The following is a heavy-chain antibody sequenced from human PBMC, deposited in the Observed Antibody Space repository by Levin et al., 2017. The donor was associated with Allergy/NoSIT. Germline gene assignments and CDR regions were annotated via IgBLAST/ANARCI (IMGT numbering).Heavy chain of an antibody. CDR2: ISSSRTTI. CDR3: ARSGTYAYFDY. D-gene: IGHD3-10*01. Sequence: GGSLRLSCAASGFTFSSYSMSWVRQAPGKGLEWVSHISSSRTTIYYADSVKGRFTISRDNAINSLYLQMNSLRAEDTAVYYCARSGTYAYFDYWGQGTLVTVSS. J-gene: IGHJ4*02. CDR1: GFTFSSYS. V-gene: IGHV3-48*01.